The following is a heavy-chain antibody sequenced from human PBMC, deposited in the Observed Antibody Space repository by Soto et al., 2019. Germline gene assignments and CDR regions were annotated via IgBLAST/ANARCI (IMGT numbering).Heavy chain of an antibody. CDR3: AKRIMATIGHFDS. CDR2: ISGIGHST. D-gene: IGHD5-12*01. J-gene: IGHJ4*02. CDR1: GFIFSSYA. V-gene: IGHV3-23*01. Sequence: EVQLLESGGGLIQPGGSLRLSCAASGFIFSSYAMSWVRQAPGKGLEWVSSISGIGHSTYYADSVKGRFTISRDNSKNTLYLQMNSLRVEDTAVYYCAKRIMATIGHFDSWGQGTLVTVSS.